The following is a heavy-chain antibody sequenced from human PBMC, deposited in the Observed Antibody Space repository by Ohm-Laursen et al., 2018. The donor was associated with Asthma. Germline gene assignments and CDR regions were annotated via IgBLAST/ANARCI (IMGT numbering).Heavy chain of an antibody. CDR1: GFTFRRYA. V-gene: IGHV3-30*04. CDR2: RSYDGKHK. Sequence: SLRLSCAASGFTFRRYAMHWVRQTPGMGLEWVSVRSYDGKHKYYADSVKGRFTISRDNSKHTLYLQMNSLRTEDTAVYYCARQLQLSPGMDVWGQGTTVTVSS. J-gene: IGHJ6*02. D-gene: IGHD1-7*01. CDR3: ARQLQLSPGMDV.